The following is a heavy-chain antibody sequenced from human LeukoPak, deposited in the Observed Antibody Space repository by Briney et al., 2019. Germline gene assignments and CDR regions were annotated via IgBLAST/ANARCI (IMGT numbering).Heavy chain of an antibody. CDR3: ARIFGFGEFLDY. V-gene: IGHV3-15*01. CDR1: GYTFSNAW. Sequence: GGSLRLSCAASGYTFSNAWMSWVRQAPGKGLEWVGRIKSKTDGGTTDYAAPVKGRFTISRDDSKNTLYLQMNSLKTEDTAVYYCARIFGFGEFLDYWGQGALVTVSS. CDR2: IKSKTDGGTT. J-gene: IGHJ4*02. D-gene: IGHD3-10*01.